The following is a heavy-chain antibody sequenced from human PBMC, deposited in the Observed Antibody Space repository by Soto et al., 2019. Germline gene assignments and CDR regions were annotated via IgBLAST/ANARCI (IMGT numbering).Heavy chain of an antibody. D-gene: IGHD2-2*01. V-gene: IGHV1-69*13. CDR2: IIPIFGTA. Sequence: SVKVSCKASGGTFSSYAISWVRQAPGQGLEWMGGIIPIFGTANYAQKFQGRVTITADESTSTAYMELSSLRSEDTAVYYCAREGDIVVVPGYYYGMDVWGQGTTVTVSS. J-gene: IGHJ6*02. CDR1: GGTFSSYA. CDR3: AREGDIVVVPGYYYGMDV.